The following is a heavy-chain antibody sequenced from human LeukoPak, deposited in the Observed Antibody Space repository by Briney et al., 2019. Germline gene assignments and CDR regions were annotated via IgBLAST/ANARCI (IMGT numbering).Heavy chain of an antibody. V-gene: IGHV3-33*01. J-gene: IGHJ4*02. CDR2: VWYDGSKT. Sequence: GGSLRLSCAASGFTFSSYAMHWVRQAPGKGLEWVAVVWYDGSKTYSADSVRGRITISRDDSKNTLYLQMNSLRAEDTAVYYCARGVDYYDSSGTIDYWGQGTLVTVSS. CDR3: ARGVDYYDSSGTIDY. CDR1: GFTFSSYA. D-gene: IGHD3-22*01.